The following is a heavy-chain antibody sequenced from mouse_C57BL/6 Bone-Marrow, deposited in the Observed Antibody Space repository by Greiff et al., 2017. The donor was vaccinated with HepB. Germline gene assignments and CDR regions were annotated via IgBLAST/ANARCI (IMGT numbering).Heavy chain of an antibody. D-gene: IGHD2-5*01. CDR2: IRSKSNNYAT. CDR3: VRQDSNWFAY. V-gene: IGHV10-1*01. J-gene: IGHJ3*01. CDR1: GFSFNTYA. Sequence: EVQLVESGGGLVQPKGSLKLSCAASGFSFNTYAMNWVRQAPGKGLEWVARIRSKSNNYATYYADSVKDRFTISRDDSESMLYLQMNNLKTEDTAMYYCVRQDSNWFAYWGQGTLVTVSA.